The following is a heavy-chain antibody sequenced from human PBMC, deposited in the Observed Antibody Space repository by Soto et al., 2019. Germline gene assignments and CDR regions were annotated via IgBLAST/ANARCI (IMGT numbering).Heavy chain of an antibody. CDR2: IVVGSGNT. V-gene: IGHV1-58*02. CDR3: AAGYSYGYGLSDY. Sequence: ASVKVSCKASGFTFTSSAMQWVRQARGQRLEWIGWIVVGSGNTNYAQKFQERVTITRDMSTSTAYMELSSLRSEDTAVYYCAAGYSYGYGLSDYWGQGTLVTVSS. J-gene: IGHJ4*02. CDR1: GFTFTSSA. D-gene: IGHD5-18*01.